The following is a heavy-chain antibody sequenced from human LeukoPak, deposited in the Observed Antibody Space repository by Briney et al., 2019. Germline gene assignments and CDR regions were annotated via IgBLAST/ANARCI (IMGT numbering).Heavy chain of an antibody. D-gene: IGHD3-3*01. CDR3: ARVVYEYFDFWSGPDRFDY. CDR1: GYTFTAYY. CDR2: INPNSGGT. J-gene: IGHJ4*02. Sequence: ASVKVSCKASGYTFTAYYTHWMRQTPGQGLEWMGWINPNSGGTNYAQKFQGRVTMTRDTSISTAYMELSRLRSDDTAVYYCARVVYEYFDFWSGPDRFDYWGQGTLVTVSS. V-gene: IGHV1-2*02.